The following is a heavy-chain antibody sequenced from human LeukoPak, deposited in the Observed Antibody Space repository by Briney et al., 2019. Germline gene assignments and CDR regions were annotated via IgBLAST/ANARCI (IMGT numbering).Heavy chain of an antibody. CDR2: ISGSGGST. D-gene: IGHD1-26*01. Sequence: GGSLSLSCAPSVFTFSSYAMSCPRQAPGKGGECVSAISGSGGSTYYADSVKGRFTISRDNSKNTLYLQMNSLRAEDTAVYYCAKGETYFDYWGQGNLVTVSS. CDR3: AKGETYFDY. V-gene: IGHV3-23*01. J-gene: IGHJ4*02. CDR1: VFTFSSYA.